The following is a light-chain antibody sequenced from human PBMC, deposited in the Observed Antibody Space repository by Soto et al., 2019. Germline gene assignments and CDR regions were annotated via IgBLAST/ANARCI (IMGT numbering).Light chain of an antibody. CDR1: QSISSW. CDR3: QQYNSYSPYT. Sequence: DIEMTQSPSTLSASVGDRVTITCRASQSISSWLAWYQQKPGKAPNLLIYNASSLESGVPSRLIGSECAREFTTPISSMQAADFSTYYCQQYNSYSPYTFGQGTKLEIK. CDR2: NAS. V-gene: IGKV1-5*03. J-gene: IGKJ2*01.